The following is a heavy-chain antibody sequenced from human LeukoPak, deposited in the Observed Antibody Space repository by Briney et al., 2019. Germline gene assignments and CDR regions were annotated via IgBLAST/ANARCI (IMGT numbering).Heavy chain of an antibody. Sequence: PGGSLRLSSAASGLTFTRYSMSWVRQAPGKGLEWVSSISTNSGYIYYADSVMGRFTISRDNARNSLYLQMNSLRPEDTAVYYCSSSDYVWGKPFFFVYWGQGTLVTVSS. CDR3: SSSDYVWGKPFFFVY. CDR1: GLTFTRYS. J-gene: IGHJ4*02. V-gene: IGHV3-21*01. D-gene: IGHD3-16*01. CDR2: ISTNSGYI.